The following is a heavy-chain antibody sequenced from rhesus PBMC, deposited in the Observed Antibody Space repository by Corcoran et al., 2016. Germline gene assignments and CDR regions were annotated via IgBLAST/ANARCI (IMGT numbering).Heavy chain of an antibody. D-gene: IGHD3-28*01. CDR3: ARRGYGDGPFDY. CDR1: GYSLSSGYY. J-gene: IGHJ4*01. CDR2: ISGSSGST. V-gene: IGHV4-99*01. Sequence: QVQLQESGPGLAKPSETLSLTCAGSGYSLSSGYYWGWVRQPPGKGLEYFGYISGSSGSTYYNPSLKSRVTISKDTSKNQFSLKLSSVTAADTAVYYCARRGYGDGPFDYWGQGVLVTVSS.